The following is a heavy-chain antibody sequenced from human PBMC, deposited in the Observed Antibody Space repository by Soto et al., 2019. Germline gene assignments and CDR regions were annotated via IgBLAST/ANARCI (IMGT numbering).Heavy chain of an antibody. J-gene: IGHJ6*02. Sequence: KTSETLSLTCTVSGGSISSYYWSWIRQPAGKGLEWIGRIYTSGSTNYNPSLKSRVTMSVDTSKNQFSLKLSSVTAADTAVYYCARDPYSSGWYMGYYYYYGMNVWGQGTTVTVSS. D-gene: IGHD6-19*01. CDR1: GGSISSYY. CDR3: ARDPYSSGWYMGYYYYYGMNV. V-gene: IGHV4-4*07. CDR2: IYTSGST.